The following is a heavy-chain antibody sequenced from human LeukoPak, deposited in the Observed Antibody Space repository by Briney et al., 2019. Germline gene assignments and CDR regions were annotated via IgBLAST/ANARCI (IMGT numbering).Heavy chain of an antibody. CDR3: ATENYYDSSGFKD. V-gene: IGHV1-69-2*01. D-gene: IGHD3-22*01. CDR1: GYTFTGYY. Sequence: ASVKVSCKASGYTFTGYYMHWVQQAPGKGLEWMGLVDPEDGETIYAEKFQGRVTITADTSTDTAYMELSSLRSEDTAVYYCATENYYDSSGFKDWGQGTLVTVSS. CDR2: VDPEDGET. J-gene: IGHJ4*02.